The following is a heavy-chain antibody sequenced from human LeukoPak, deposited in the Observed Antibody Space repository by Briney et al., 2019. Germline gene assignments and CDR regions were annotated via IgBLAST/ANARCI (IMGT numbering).Heavy chain of an antibody. Sequence: GGSLRLTCAASGFTFRSYTMTWVRQAPGKGLEWVSSISSTNNYIYYADSVKGRFTISRDNAKNSLYLQMNGLGAEDTAVYYCARDYDSSGSFDYWGRGTLVAVSS. D-gene: IGHD3-22*01. CDR3: ARDYDSSGSFDY. CDR2: ISSTNNYI. V-gene: IGHV3-21*01. CDR1: GFTFRSYT. J-gene: IGHJ4*02.